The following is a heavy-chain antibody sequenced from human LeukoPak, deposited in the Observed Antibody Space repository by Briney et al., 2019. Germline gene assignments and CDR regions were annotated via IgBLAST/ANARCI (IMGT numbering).Heavy chain of an antibody. CDR3: AKRGDEGYMDV. Sequence: GGSLRLSCAASGFTFGGYYMHWVRQAPGKGLEWVSTINGDGEYTVYANSVKGRFTISRDNSKNTLNLRMSSLRAEDTALYYCAKRGDEGYMDVWGRGTTVIVSS. CDR2: INGDGEYT. V-gene: IGHV3-23*01. CDR1: GFTFGGYY. J-gene: IGHJ6*03. D-gene: IGHD7-27*01.